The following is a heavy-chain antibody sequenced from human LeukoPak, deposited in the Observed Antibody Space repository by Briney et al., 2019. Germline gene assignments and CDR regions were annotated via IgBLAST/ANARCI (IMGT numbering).Heavy chain of an antibody. V-gene: IGHV3-21*01. J-gene: IGHJ4*02. CDR2: ISSSSSYI. CDR3: AKVIGSGLDY. D-gene: IGHD2-15*01. CDR1: GFTFNTYN. Sequence: GGSLRLSCAASGFTFNTYNMNWVRQAPGKGLEWVSSISSSSSYIYYADSVKGRFTISRDNSKNTLYLQMNSLRAEDTAVYYCAKVIGSGLDYWGQGTLVTVSS.